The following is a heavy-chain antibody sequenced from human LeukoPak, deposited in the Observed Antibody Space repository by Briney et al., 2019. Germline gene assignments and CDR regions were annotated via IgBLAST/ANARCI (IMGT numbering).Heavy chain of an antibody. D-gene: IGHD3-16*01. Sequence: ERSLRLSCAASGFTFTKYGMHWARQAPGKGLEWLAVIWYDGSQTYYADSVRGRFTISRDNSKNTLYLQMNTLRAGDTAMYYCARDRPGGRVDGMDVWGQGTTVIVSS. CDR2: IWYDGSQT. J-gene: IGHJ6*02. V-gene: IGHV3-33*01. CDR3: ARDRPGGRVDGMDV. CDR1: GFTFTKYG.